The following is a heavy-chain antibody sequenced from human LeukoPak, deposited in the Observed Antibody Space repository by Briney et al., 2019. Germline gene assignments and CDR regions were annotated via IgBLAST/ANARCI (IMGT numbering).Heavy chain of an antibody. Sequence: SCKASGYTFTSYGMHWVRQAPGKGLEWVAVISYDGSNKYYADSVKGRFTISRDNSKNTLYLQMNSLRAEDTAVYYCARSRDGIQLWAFDIWGQGTMVTVSS. CDR3: ARSRDGIQLWAFDI. J-gene: IGHJ3*02. CDR1: GYTFTSYG. V-gene: IGHV3-30*03. D-gene: IGHD5-24*01. CDR2: ISYDGSNK.